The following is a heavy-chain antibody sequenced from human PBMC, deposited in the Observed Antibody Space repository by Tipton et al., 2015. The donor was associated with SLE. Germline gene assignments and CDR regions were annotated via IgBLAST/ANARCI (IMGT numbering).Heavy chain of an antibody. J-gene: IGHJ4*02. V-gene: IGHV4-34*01. D-gene: IGHD3-22*01. CDR2: INHSGST. CDR1: GGSFSGYY. Sequence: LSCAVYGGSFSGYYWSWIRQPPGKGLEWIGEINHSGSTNYNPSLKSRVTISVDTSKNQFSLKLSSVTAADTAVYYCGGRITMIAPFDYWGQGTLVTVSS. CDR3: GGRITMIAPFDY.